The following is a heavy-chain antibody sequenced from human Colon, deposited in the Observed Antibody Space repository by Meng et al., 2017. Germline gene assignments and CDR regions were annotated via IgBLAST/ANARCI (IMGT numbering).Heavy chain of an antibody. CDR1: VYTFTTYD. J-gene: IGHJ4*02. V-gene: IGHV1-8*01. D-gene: IGHD3-22*01. CDR2: MNPDSGDT. Sequence: QVQLVQSGAEKKKPGASVKVSCKASVYTFTTYDINWVRQATGQGLEWMGWMNPDSGDTGYAQKFQGRLTMTRDTSISAAYMELTSLRSEDTAVYYCARGGYYYDSSGFRAALDYWGQGALVTVSS. CDR3: ARGGYYYDSSGFRAALDY.